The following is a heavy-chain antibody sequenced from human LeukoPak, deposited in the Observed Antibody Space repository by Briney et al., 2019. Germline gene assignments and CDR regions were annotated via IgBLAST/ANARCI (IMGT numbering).Heavy chain of an antibody. J-gene: IGHJ6*02. CDR3: ARAMEYYDFWSGYWDYYYGMDV. D-gene: IGHD3-3*01. Sequence: GSLRLSCAASGFTVSSNYMSWVRQAPGKGLEWVSVIYSGGSTYYADSVKGRFTIPRHNSKNTLYLQMNSLRAEDTAVYYCARAMEYYDFWSGYWDYYYGMDVWGQGTTVTVSS. CDR2: IYSGGST. V-gene: IGHV3-53*04. CDR1: GFTVSSNY.